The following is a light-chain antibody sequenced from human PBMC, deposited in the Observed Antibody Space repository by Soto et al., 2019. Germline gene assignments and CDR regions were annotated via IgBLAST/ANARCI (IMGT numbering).Light chain of an antibody. CDR2: DAS. Sequence: EIVLTQSPATLSLSPGERVTLSCRASQNVSTYLAWYQQKPGQAPRLLIYDASDRATGIPARFSGSGSGTDFTLTISIPEPEDSAVYYCQQRTNWLTFGPGTKVYIK. V-gene: IGKV3-11*01. CDR1: QNVSTY. CDR3: QQRTNWLT. J-gene: IGKJ3*01.